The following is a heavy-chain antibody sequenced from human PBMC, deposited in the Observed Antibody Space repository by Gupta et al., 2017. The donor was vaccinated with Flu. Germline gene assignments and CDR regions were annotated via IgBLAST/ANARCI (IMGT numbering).Heavy chain of an antibody. V-gene: IGHV1-2*06. D-gene: IGHD2-2*01. CDR3: ARVGYCSTTSCYEPFDS. Sequence: PGQGLEWRGRINPNRGGTKYAQKFQGRVTMTSDTSLTTAYMDRSRLSSDDTAVYFCARVGYCSTTSCYEPFDSWGQGTLVTVSS. CDR2: INPNRGGT. J-gene: IGHJ4*02.